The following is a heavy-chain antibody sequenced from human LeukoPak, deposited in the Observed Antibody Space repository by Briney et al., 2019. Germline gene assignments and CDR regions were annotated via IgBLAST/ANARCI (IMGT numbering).Heavy chain of an antibody. Sequence: LEWVATMKEDGSQETYVDSVKGRFTISRDNAMNSLYLHMNNVRAEDTAVYYCARYSYKHDCWGQGTLVTVSS. CDR2: MKEDGSQE. J-gene: IGHJ4*02. V-gene: IGHV3-7*01. D-gene: IGHD2-15*01. CDR3: ARYSYKHDC.